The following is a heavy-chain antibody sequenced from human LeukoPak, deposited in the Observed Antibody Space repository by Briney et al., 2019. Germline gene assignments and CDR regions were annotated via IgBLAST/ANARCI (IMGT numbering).Heavy chain of an antibody. CDR2: ISSGDST. CDR3: ATHPSRYYYDSSGYAKY. Sequence: PGASLRLSCAASGFTFSSYAMNWVRQAPGKGLKWVSTISSGDSTYYADSVKGRSTTSRDNSKKTLYLQMNSLRAEDTAVYYCATHPSRYYYDSSGYAKYWGQGTLVTVSS. D-gene: IGHD3-22*01. V-gene: IGHV3-23*01. CDR1: GFTFSSYA. J-gene: IGHJ4*02.